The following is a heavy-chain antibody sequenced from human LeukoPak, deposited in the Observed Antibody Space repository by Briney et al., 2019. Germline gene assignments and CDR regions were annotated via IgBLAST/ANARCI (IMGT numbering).Heavy chain of an antibody. Sequence: ASVKVSCKASGYTFTGYYMHWVRQAPGQGLEWMGWISAYNGNTNYAQKLQGRVTMTTDTSTSTAYMELRSLRSDDTAVYYCARSIYGDYGTILDYWGQGTLVTVSS. D-gene: IGHD4-17*01. CDR3: ARSIYGDYGTILDY. CDR2: ISAYNGNT. J-gene: IGHJ4*02. V-gene: IGHV1-18*04. CDR1: GYTFTGYY.